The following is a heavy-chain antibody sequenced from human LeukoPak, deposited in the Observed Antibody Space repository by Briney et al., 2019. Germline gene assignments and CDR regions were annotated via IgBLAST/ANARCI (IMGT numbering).Heavy chain of an antibody. J-gene: IGHJ4*02. CDR2: INPSGGRT. V-gene: IGHV1-46*01. CDR1: GYTFTSYY. Sequence: ASVRVSCKASGYTFTSYYMHWVRQAPGQGLEWMGIINPSGGRTSYAQKFQGRVTMTRDKSTGTVYMELSSLRSEDTAVYYCASLRSGDYEGFDYWGQGTLVTVSS. D-gene: IGHD2-21*02. CDR3: ASLRSGDYEGFDY.